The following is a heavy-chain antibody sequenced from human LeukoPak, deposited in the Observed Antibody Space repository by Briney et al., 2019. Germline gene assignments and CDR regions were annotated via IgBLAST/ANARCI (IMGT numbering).Heavy chain of an antibody. CDR3: AREQAAAGTDY. Sequence: GGSLRLSCAASGFTVGYNYMTWVRQAPGKGLEWVAAIYNSGSTYYADSVKGRFTISRDNSKNTMYLQMNSLRAEDTAVYYCAREQAAAGTDYWGQGTLVTVSS. V-gene: IGHV3-66*01. J-gene: IGHJ4*02. D-gene: IGHD6-13*01. CDR2: IYNSGST. CDR1: GFTVGYNY.